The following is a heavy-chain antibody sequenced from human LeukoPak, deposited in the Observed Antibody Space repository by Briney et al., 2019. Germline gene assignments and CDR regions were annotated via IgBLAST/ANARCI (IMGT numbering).Heavy chain of an antibody. CDR1: GGSISSYY. CDR3: ARIYCSSTSCYSRD. D-gene: IGHD2-2*02. CDR2: IYHSGST. Sequence: SETLSLTCTVSGGSISSYYWSWIRQPPGKGLEWIGSIYHSGSTYYNPSLKSRVTISVDTSKNQFSLKLSSVTAADTAVYYCARIYCSSTSCYSRDWGQGTLVTVSS. V-gene: IGHV4-59*08. J-gene: IGHJ4*02.